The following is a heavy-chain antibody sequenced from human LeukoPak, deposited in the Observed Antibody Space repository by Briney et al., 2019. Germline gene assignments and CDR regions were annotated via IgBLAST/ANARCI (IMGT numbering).Heavy chain of an antibody. D-gene: IGHD2-2*01. CDR1: GDSVSRNNIA. V-gene: IGHV6-1*01. CDR2: TYYKSQWYY. Sequence: SQTLSLTCAISGDSVSRNNIAWTWIRQSPSRGLEWLGRTYYKSQWYYDYAPSVRSRITINPDTSKNQFSLQLNSVSPEDTAVYYCARGRDVVVVPAADFDYWGQGIVVTVSS. CDR3: ARGRDVVVVPAADFDY. J-gene: IGHJ4*02.